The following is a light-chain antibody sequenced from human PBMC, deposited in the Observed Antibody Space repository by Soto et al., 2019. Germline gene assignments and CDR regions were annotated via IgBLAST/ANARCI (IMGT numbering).Light chain of an antibody. V-gene: IGLV2-8*01. CDR1: SSDIGAYNY. J-gene: IGLJ2*01. Sequence: QSALTQPPSASGSPGQSVTISCTGTSSDIGAYNYVSWYRQYPDKAPKLLVYQVTKRPSGVPDRFSGSKSGNTAALTVSGFQAEDEAVYDCSSYAGSVVVFGGGTKVTVL. CDR3: SSYAGSVVV. CDR2: QVT.